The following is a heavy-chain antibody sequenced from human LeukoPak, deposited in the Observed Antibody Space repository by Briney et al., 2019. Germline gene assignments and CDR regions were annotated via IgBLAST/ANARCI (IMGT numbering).Heavy chain of an antibody. CDR3: ARETQLVY. V-gene: IGHV3-23*01. J-gene: IGHJ4*02. CDR2: ITSGGNT. Sequence: PGGSLRLSCAASGFTFSNFAMSWVRQAPGKGLEWVSTITSGGNTYYADSVKGRFTISRGNSKNTLYLQMNTLRAEDTAVYYCARETQLVYWGQGTLVTVSS. CDR1: GFTFSNFA.